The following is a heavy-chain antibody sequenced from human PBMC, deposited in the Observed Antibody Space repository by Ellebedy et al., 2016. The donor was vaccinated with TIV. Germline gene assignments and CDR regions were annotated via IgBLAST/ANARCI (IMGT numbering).Heavy chain of an antibody. D-gene: IGHD3-22*01. CDR2: IHYSGST. CDR1: GGSISAYY. CDR3: ASGFYDSRGYSMPFDY. J-gene: IGHJ4*02. V-gene: IGHV4-59*01. Sequence: ESLKISCPVSGGSISAYYWSWIRQPPGKGLEWIGYIHYSGSTNYNPSLKSRVTISVDTSKNQFSLKLTSVTAADTVLYYCASGFYDSRGYSMPFDYWGQGTLVTVSS.